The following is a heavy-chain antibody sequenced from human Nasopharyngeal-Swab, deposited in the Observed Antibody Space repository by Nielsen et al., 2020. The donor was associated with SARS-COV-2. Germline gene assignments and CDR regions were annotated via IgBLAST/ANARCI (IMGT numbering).Heavy chain of an antibody. Sequence: VRQAPGKGLEWVSSISRNSDYILYADSVKGRFTISRDNAKNSLFLQMNSLRADDTVVYYCARGGYRDYDYAYWGQGTLVTVSS. CDR3: ARGGYRDYDYAY. J-gene: IGHJ4*02. D-gene: IGHD5-12*01. CDR2: ISRNSDYI. V-gene: IGHV3-21*01.